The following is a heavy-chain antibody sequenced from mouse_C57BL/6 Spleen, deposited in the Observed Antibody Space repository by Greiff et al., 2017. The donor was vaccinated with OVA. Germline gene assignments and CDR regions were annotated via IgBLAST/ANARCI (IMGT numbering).Heavy chain of an antibody. CDR1: GYTFTSYG. D-gene: IGHD1-1*01. V-gene: IGHV1-81*01. Sequence: VKLQQSGAELARPGASVKLSCKASGYTFTSYGISWVKQRTGQGLEWIGEIYPRSGNTYYNEKFKGKATLTADKSSSTAYMELRSLTSEDSAVYFCARRDYGSSSFDYWGQGTTLTVSS. CDR3: ARRDYGSSSFDY. CDR2: IYPRSGNT. J-gene: IGHJ2*01.